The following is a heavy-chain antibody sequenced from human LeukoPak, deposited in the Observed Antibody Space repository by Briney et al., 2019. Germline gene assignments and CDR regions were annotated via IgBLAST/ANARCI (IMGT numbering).Heavy chain of an antibody. CDR1: GFTFSSYA. CDR2: ISYDGSNK. J-gene: IGHJ4*02. V-gene: IGHV3-30-3*01. D-gene: IGHD2-2*01. Sequence: GGSLRLSCAASGFTFSSYAMHWVRQAPGKGLEWVAVISYDGSNKYYADSVKGRFTISRDNSRNTLYLQMNSLRAEDTAVYYCARDSNNPHLVVPAAMGGYYFDYWGQGTLVTVSS. CDR3: ARDSNNPHLVVPAAMGGYYFDY.